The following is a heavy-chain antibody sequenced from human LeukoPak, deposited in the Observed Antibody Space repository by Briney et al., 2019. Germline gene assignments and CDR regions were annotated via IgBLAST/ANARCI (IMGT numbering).Heavy chain of an antibody. CDR2: ISSSSSYI. V-gene: IGHV3-21*01. D-gene: IGHD3-10*01. CDR1: GXTFSSYS. Sequence: GGSLRLSCAVSGXTFSSYSMNWVRQAPGKGLEWVSSISSSSSYIYYADSVKGRFTISRDNAKNSLYLQMNSLRAEDTAVYYCATVAMVRQAYFDYWGQGTLVTVSS. CDR3: ATVAMVRQAYFDY. J-gene: IGHJ4*02.